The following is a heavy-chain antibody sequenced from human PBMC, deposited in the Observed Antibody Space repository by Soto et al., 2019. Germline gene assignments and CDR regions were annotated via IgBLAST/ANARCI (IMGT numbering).Heavy chain of an antibody. CDR3: ARESEDLTSNFDY. Sequence: GGSLRLSCAASGFTFTRYSMNWVRQAPGKGLEWVSSISSTTNYIYYGGSMKGRFTISRDNAKNSLYLEMNSLRAEDTAVYYCARESEDLTSNFDYWGQGTLVTVSS. CDR2: ISSTTNYI. V-gene: IGHV3-21*06. CDR1: GFTFTRYS. J-gene: IGHJ4*02.